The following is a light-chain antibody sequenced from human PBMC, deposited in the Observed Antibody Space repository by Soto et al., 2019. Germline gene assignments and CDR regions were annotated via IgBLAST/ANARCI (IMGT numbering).Light chain of an antibody. V-gene: IGKV3-20*01. Sequence: ELVLTQSPGTLALSPGERATLSCRASQVVTSNYVAWYQQRPGLAPRLLIYGASTRATGIPERFSGSGSGRDFTLTISRLEPGDFAVYFCQQYGSLWTFGQGTKVEIK. CDR2: GAS. CDR1: QVVTSNY. J-gene: IGKJ1*01. CDR3: QQYGSLWT.